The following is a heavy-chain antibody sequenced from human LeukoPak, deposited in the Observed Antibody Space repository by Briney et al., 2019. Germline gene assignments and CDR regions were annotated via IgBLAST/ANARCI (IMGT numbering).Heavy chain of an antibody. J-gene: IGHJ6*02. CDR3: ARGSVGSSWLYYYYYYGMDV. V-gene: IGHV1-18*01. CDR1: GYTFTSYG. Sequence: ASVKVSCKASGYTFTSYGISWVRQAPGPGLEWMGWIDAYNGNTNYAQRLQGRVTMTTDTSTSTAYMELGSLRSDDTAVYYCARGSVGSSWLYYYYYYGMDVWGQGTTVTVSS. CDR2: IDAYNGNT. D-gene: IGHD6-13*01.